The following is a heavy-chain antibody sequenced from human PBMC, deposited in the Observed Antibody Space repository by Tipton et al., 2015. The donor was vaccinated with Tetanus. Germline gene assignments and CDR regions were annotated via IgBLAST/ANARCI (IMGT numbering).Heavy chain of an antibody. V-gene: IGHV4-59*01. Sequence: TLSLTYTVSGGSISSYYWSWIRQPPGKGLEWIGYIYYSGSTNYNPSLKSRVTISVDTSKNQFSLKLSSVTAADTAVYYCARDGDSSGWYDVWGQGTLVTVSS. CDR1: GGSISSYY. D-gene: IGHD6-19*01. CDR3: ARDGDSSGWYDV. CDR2: IYYSGST. J-gene: IGHJ5*02.